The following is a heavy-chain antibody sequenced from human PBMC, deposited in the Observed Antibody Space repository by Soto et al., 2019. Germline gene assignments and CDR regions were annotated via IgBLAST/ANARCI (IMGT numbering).Heavy chain of an antibody. CDR1: GYTFTSYA. CDR2: IIPILGVA. V-gene: IGHV1-69*04. CDR3: ARAYYYDSSGFFDY. Sequence: SVKVSCKASGYTFTSYAMQWVRQAPGQRLEWMGRIIPILGVANYAQKFQGRVTITADKSTSTAYMELSSLRSEDTAVYYCARAYYYDSSGFFDYWGQGTLVTVSS. J-gene: IGHJ4*02. D-gene: IGHD3-22*01.